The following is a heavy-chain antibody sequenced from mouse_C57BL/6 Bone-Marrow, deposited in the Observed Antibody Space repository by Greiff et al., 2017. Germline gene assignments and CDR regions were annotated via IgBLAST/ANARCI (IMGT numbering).Heavy chain of an antibody. CDR2: IWGVGST. CDR1: GFSLTSYG. D-gene: IGHD4-1*01. Sequence: VQLVESGPGLVAPSQSLSITCTVSGFSLTSYGVDWVRQSPGQGLEWLGVIWGVGSTNYNSALKSRLSISKDNSKNQVFLKMNSLQTEDTAMYYCASSHWDGAMDYWGQGTSVTVSS. J-gene: IGHJ4*01. V-gene: IGHV2-6*01. CDR3: ASSHWDGAMDY.